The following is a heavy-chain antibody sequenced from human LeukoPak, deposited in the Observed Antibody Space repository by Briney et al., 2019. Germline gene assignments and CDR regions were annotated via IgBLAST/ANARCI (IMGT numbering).Heavy chain of an antibody. CDR2: IYYSGST. J-gene: IGHJ2*01. D-gene: IGHD2-21*02. Sequence: PSETLSLTCTVSGGSISSYYWSWIRQPPGKGLEWIGYIYYSGSTNYNPSLKSRVTISVDTSKNQFSLKLSSVTAADTAVYYCARSCGGDCYSPPWYFDLWGRGTLVTVSS. CDR3: ARSCGGDCYSPPWYFDL. V-gene: IGHV4-59*01. CDR1: GGSISSYY.